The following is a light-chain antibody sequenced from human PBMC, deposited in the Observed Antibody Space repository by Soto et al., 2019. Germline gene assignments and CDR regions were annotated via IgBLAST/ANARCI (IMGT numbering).Light chain of an antibody. CDR1: QSISSW. V-gene: IGKV1-5*03. J-gene: IGKJ1*01. CDR3: QHYNSYSEA. CDR2: KAS. Sequence: DIQMTQSPSTLPASVEDRVTITCRASQSISSWLAWYQQKPGKAPKLLIYKASTLKSGVPSRFSGSGSGTEFTLTISSLQPDDFATYYCQHYNSYSEAFGQGTKVDI.